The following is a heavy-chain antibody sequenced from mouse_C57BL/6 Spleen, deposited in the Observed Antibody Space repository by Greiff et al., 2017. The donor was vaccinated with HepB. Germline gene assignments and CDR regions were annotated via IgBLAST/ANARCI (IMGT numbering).Heavy chain of an antibody. D-gene: IGHD4-1*01. Sequence: EVMLVESGGGLVKPGGSLKLSCAASGFTFSDYGMHWVRQAPEKGLEWVAYISSGSSTIYYADTVKGRFTITRDNAKNTLFLQMTSLRSEDTAMYYCARGGLTGTFFDYWGQGTTLTVSS. V-gene: IGHV5-17*01. CDR2: ISSGSSTI. CDR1: GFTFSDYG. J-gene: IGHJ2*01. CDR3: ARGGLTGTFFDY.